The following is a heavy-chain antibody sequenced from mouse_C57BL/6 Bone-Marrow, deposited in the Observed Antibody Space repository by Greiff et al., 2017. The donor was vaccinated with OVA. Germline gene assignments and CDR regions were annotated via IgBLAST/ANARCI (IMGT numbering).Heavy chain of an antibody. Sequence: QVQLQQPGAELVRPGTSVKLSCKASGYTFTSYWLHWVKQRPGQGLEWIGVIDPSDSYTNYNQKFKGKATLTVDTSSSTAYMQLSSLTSEDSAVYYCARSTTGPWGQGTTLTVSS. J-gene: IGHJ2*01. CDR2: IDPSDSYT. CDR3: ARSTTGP. D-gene: IGHD2-1*01. V-gene: IGHV1-59*01. CDR1: GYTFTSYW.